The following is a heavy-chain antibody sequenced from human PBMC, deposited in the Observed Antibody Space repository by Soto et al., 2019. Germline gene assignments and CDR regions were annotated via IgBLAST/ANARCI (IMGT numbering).Heavy chain of an antibody. CDR2: IEGDGSRT. Sequence: GGSVRLSCVASGFTFSHHRMHWVRQVPGKGLVWVSCIEGDGSRTSYADSVKGRFTISRDNAKNTVSLQMNSLRVDDTAVYYCARDTNGLSYWGQGTLVTVSS. J-gene: IGHJ4*02. D-gene: IGHD2-8*01. V-gene: IGHV3-74*01. CDR1: GFTFSHHR. CDR3: ARDTNGLSY.